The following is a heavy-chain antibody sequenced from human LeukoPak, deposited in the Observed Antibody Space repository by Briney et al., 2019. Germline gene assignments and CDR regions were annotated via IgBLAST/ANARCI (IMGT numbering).Heavy chain of an antibody. V-gene: IGHV1-2*02. J-gene: IGHJ6*03. CDR1: GYTFTGYY. CDR2: INPNSGGT. CDR3: ARVGMYYDILTGFNYYYMDV. Sequence: ASVKVSCKASGYTFTGYYMHWVRQAPGQGLEWMGWINPNSGGTNYAQKFQGRVTMTRDTSISTAYMELSRLRSDDTAVYYCARVGMYYDILTGFNYYYMDVWGKGTTVTISS. D-gene: IGHD3-9*01.